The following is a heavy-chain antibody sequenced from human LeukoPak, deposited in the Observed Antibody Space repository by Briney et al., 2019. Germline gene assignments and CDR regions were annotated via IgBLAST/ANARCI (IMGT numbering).Heavy chain of an antibody. CDR2: ISGSGGST. J-gene: IGHJ4*02. D-gene: IGHD6-13*01. Sequence: GGSLRLSCTASGFTFSSYAMSWVRQAPGKGLEWVSAISGSGGSTYYADSVKGRFTISRDNSKNTLYLQMNSLRAEDTAVYYCAKEDFSSSWYRDYYFDYWGQGTLVTVSS. CDR1: GFTFSSYA. CDR3: AKEDFSSSWYRDYYFDY. V-gene: IGHV3-23*01.